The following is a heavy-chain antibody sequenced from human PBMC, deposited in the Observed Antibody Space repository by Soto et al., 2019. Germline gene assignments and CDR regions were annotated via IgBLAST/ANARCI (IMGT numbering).Heavy chain of an antibody. J-gene: IGHJ6*01. CDR3: AGDLGGYDGLDL. CDR2: INAAGNFL. D-gene: IGHD3-10*01. CDR1: GFGFTDYT. V-gene: IGHV3-21*02. Sequence: VRLVESGGGLVKPGGSLRLSCAASGFGFTDYTMAWLRQTPGGGLEWVSSINAAGNFLSYADSFKGRATISRDNAKESLVLQLTSLRVEDTAVSYCAGDLGGYDGLDLWGQGTRVSVSS.